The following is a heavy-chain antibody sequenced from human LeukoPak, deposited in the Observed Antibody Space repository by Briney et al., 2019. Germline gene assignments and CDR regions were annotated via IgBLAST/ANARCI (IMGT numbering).Heavy chain of an antibody. D-gene: IGHD2-15*01. Sequence: PGGSLRLSCAASGFTFSSYAMSWVRQTPGKGLEWVSAISSTGGSAYYAGSVKGRFTISRDNSKDTLWLQMNSLRAEDTALYYCAKLSGGSCYSGSDFWGPGTLVTVSS. CDR2: ISSTGGSA. CDR1: GFTFSSYA. CDR3: AKLSGGSCYSGSDF. V-gene: IGHV3-23*01. J-gene: IGHJ4*02.